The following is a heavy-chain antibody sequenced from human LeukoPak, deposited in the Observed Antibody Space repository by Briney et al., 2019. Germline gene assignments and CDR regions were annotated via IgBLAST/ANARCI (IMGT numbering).Heavy chain of an antibody. CDR3: ARGGVGATGEYYFDY. CDR2: IGTAGDT. CDR1: GFTFGSYD. Sequence: GGSLRLSCAASGFTFGSYDMHWVRHATGKGLEWVSAIGTAGDTYYPGSVKGRFTISRENAKNSLYLQMNSLRAGDTAVYYCARGGVGATGEYYFDYWGQGTLVTVSS. D-gene: IGHD1-26*01. V-gene: IGHV3-13*01. J-gene: IGHJ4*02.